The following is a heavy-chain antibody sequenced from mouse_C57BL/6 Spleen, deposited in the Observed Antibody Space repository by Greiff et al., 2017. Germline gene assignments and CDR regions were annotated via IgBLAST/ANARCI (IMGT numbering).Heavy chain of an antibody. Sequence: VQLQQPGAELVRPGSSVKLSCKASGYTFTSYWMDWVKQRPGQGLEWIGNIYPSDSETHYNQKFKDKATLTVDKSSSTAYMQLSSLTSEDSAVYYCARAKLGRDWFAYWGQGTLVTVSA. CDR3: ARAKLGRDWFAY. J-gene: IGHJ3*01. D-gene: IGHD4-1*01. CDR1: GYTFTSYW. CDR2: IYPSDSET. V-gene: IGHV1-61*01.